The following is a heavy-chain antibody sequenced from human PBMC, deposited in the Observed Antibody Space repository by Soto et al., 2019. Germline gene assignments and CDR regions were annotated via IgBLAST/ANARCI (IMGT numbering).Heavy chain of an antibody. Sequence: QVQLVESGGGVVQPGRSLRLSCAASGFTFSSYGMHWVRQAPGKGLEWVAVIWYDGSNKYYADSVKGRFTISRDNSKNTLYLQMHSLRAEDTAVYYCARSPPRDYYYGMDVWGQGTTVTVSS. V-gene: IGHV3-33*01. CDR2: IWYDGSNK. J-gene: IGHJ6*02. CDR3: ARSPPRDYYYGMDV. CDR1: GFTFSSYG.